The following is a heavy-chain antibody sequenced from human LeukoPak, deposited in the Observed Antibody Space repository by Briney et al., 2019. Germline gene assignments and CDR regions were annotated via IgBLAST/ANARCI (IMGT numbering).Heavy chain of an antibody. Sequence: ASVKVSCKAPGYTFTGYYMHWVRQAPGQGLEWMGWINPNSGSTNYAQKFQGRVTMTRDTSISTAYMELSRLRSDDTAVYYYARLPVARRRYCSSTSCYMDYWGQGTLVTVSS. CDR1: GYTFTGYY. CDR3: ARLPVARRRYCSSTSCYMDY. D-gene: IGHD2-2*02. V-gene: IGHV1-2*02. J-gene: IGHJ4*02. CDR2: INPNSGST.